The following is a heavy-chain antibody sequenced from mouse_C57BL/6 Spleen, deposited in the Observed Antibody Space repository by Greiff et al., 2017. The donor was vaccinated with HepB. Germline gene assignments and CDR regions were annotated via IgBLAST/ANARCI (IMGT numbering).Heavy chain of an antibody. V-gene: IGHV2-2*01. CDR1: GFSLTSYG. CDR3: ARTVSPFAY. Sequence: VQLQQSGPGLVQPSQSLSITCTVSGFSLTSYGVHWVRQSPGKGLEWLGVIWSGGSTDYNAAFISRLSISKDNSKSQVFFKMNSLQADDTAIYYCARTVSPFAYWGQGTLVTVSA. J-gene: IGHJ3*01. CDR2: IWSGGST.